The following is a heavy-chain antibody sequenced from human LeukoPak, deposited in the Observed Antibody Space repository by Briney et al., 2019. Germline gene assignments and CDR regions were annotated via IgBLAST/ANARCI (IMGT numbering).Heavy chain of an antibody. CDR1: GFTFSSYG. CDR3: AKVVVVGATRPIDY. Sequence: PGGSLRLSCAASGFTFSSYGMHWVRQAPGKGLEWVAFIRYDGSNKYYADSVKGRFTISRDNSKDTLYLQMNSLRAEDTAVYYCAKVVVVGATRPIDYWGQGTLVTVSS. V-gene: IGHV3-30*02. CDR2: IRYDGSNK. D-gene: IGHD1-26*01. J-gene: IGHJ4*02.